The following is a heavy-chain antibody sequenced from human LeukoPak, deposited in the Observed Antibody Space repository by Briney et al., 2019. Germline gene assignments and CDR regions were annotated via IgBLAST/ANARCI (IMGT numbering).Heavy chain of an antibody. CDR3: ARAYSSGLHNRHFQH. CDR2: INHSGST. J-gene: IGHJ1*01. CDR1: GGSFSGYY. Sequence: PSETLSLICAVYGGSFSGYYWSWIRQPPGKGLEWIGEINHSGSTNYNPSLKSRVTISIDTSKNQFSLKLSSVTAADTAVYYCARAYSSGLHNRHFQHWGQGTLVTVSS. V-gene: IGHV4-34*01. D-gene: IGHD6-19*01.